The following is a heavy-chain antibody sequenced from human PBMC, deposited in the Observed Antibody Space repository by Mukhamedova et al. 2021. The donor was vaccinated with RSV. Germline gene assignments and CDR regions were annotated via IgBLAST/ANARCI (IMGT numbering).Heavy chain of an antibody. V-gene: IGHV1-2*02. Sequence: GQGLEWMGWINPNSGGTNYAQKLQGRVTMTRDTSISTAYMELSRLRSDDTAVYYCARLYSSGWSEYYFDYWGQGTLVTVSS. D-gene: IGHD6-19*01. J-gene: IGHJ4*02. CDR3: ARLYSSGWSEYYFDY. CDR2: INPNSGGT.